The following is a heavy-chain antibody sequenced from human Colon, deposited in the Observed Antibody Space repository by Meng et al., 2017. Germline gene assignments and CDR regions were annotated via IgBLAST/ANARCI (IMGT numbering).Heavy chain of an antibody. CDR1: GASVRSPDHQ. CDR3: ARDYWGSLDF. Sequence: QVRLQGSGPGLVRPLGPLSLLCAVSGASVRSPDHQWGWVRQPPGKGLEWIGYARIDYANTNYNPSLKSRVNVSLDTSKNQFSLNVRSVTAADTAVYYCARDYWGSLDFWGQGILVTVSS. V-gene: IGHV4-61*08. CDR2: ARIDYANT. J-gene: IGHJ4*02. D-gene: IGHD3-16*01.